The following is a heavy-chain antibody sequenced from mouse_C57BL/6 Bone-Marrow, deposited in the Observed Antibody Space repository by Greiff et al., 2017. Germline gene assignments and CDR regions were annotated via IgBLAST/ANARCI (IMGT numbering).Heavy chain of an antibody. CDR2: IWSGGRT. J-gene: IGHJ2*01. V-gene: IGHV2-2*01. D-gene: IGHD2-4*01. Sequence: VMLVESGPGLVQPSQSLSITCTVSGFSLTSYGVHWVRQSPGKGLEWLGVIWSGGRTDYNAAFISRLSISKDNSKSQVFFKMKSLQADDTAIYYCARNGGRLRRGYFDYWGQGTTLTVSS. CDR1: GFSLTSYG. CDR3: ARNGGRLRRGYFDY.